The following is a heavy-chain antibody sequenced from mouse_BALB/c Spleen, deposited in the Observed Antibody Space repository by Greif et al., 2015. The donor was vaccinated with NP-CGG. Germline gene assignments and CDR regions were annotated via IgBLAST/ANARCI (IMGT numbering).Heavy chain of an antibody. CDR1: GYAFTNYL. CDR2: INPGSGGT. CDR3: ARSRLITTAYFDY. J-gene: IGHJ2*01. D-gene: IGHD1-2*01. Sequence: QVQLQQSGAELVRPGTSVKVSCKASGYAFTNYLIEWVKQRPGQGLEWIGVINPGSGGTNYNEKFKGKATLTADKSSSTAYMQLSSLTSDDSAVYFCARSRLITTAYFDYWGQGTTLTVSS. V-gene: IGHV1-54*01.